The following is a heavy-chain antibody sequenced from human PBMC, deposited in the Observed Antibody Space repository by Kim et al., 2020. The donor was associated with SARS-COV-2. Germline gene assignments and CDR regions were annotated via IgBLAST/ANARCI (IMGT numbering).Heavy chain of an antibody. Sequence: SETLSLTCTVSGGSVSSGSYYWSWIRQPPGKGLEWIGYIYYSGSTNYNPSLKSRVTISVDTSKNQLSLKLSSVTAADTAVYYCARAAFGYYDSSGYNFDFWGQGTLVTVSS. CDR1: GGSVSSGSYY. D-gene: IGHD3-22*01. CDR2: IYYSGST. CDR3: ARAAFGYYDSSGYNFDF. J-gene: IGHJ4*02. V-gene: IGHV4-61*01.